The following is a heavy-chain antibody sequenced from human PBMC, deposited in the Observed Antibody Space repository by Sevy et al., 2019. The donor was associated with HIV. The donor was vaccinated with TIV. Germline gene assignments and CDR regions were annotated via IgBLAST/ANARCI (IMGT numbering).Heavy chain of an antibody. Sequence: GGSLRLSCAASGLAFSSYAMHWVRQAPDKGLEWVAVISYDGSNQDYADSVKGRLTISRDNSKNTLYLQMNSLRVEDTAVYYCARFPPERAFDIWGQGTMVTVSS. CDR3: ARFPPERAFDI. V-gene: IGHV3-30*04. CDR1: GLAFSSYA. J-gene: IGHJ3*02. CDR2: ISYDGSNQ.